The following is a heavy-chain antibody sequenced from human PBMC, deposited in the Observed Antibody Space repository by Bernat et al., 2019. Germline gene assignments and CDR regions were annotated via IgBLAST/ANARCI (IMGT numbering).Heavy chain of an antibody. Sequence: QVQLVESGGGVVQPGRSLRLSCAASGFTFSSYGMHWVRQAPGKGLEWVAVIWYDGSNKYYADSVKGRFTISRDNSKNTLYLQMNSLGAEDTAVYYCASWVVAAFDYWGQGTLVTVSS. CDR2: IWYDGSNK. D-gene: IGHD2-15*01. J-gene: IGHJ4*02. CDR3: ASWVVAAFDY. CDR1: GFTFSSYG. V-gene: IGHV3-33*01.